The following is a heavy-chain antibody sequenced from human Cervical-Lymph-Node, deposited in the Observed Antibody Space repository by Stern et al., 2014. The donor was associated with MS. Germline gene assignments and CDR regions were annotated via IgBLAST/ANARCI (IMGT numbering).Heavy chain of an antibody. CDR2: IYYSGFT. CDR3: ARHDSVPRPSQLYSARDRGPGYFDY. CDR1: GGSISSSTYY. Sequence: QLQLQESGPGLVKPSETLSLTCTVSGGSISSSTYYWAWIRQPPGKGLEWIGNIYYSGFTYYNPSLKRRVTISVDMSKNQFSLKLSSVTAADTAIYYCARHDSVPRPSQLYSARDRGPGYFDYWGQGTLVTVSS. D-gene: IGHD1-26*01. V-gene: IGHV4-39*01. J-gene: IGHJ4*02.